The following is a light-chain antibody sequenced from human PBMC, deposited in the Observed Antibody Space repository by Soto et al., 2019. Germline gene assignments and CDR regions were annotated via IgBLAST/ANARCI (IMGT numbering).Light chain of an antibody. Sequence: EIVLTQSPGTLSLSPGERATLSCRASQSVSSSYLAWYQQKPGQAPRLLIYGASSRATGIPDRFSASGSGTDFTLTISRLEPDDFAVYYCQQYGSSGWTFGQGTKVEIK. CDR1: QSVSSSY. CDR2: GAS. CDR3: QQYGSSGWT. V-gene: IGKV3-20*01. J-gene: IGKJ1*01.